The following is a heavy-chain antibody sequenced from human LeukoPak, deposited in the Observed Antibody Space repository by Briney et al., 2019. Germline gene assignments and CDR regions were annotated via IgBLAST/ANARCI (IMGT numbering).Heavy chain of an antibody. CDR2: ISGSGGST. Sequence: PGGSLRLSCAASGFTFSSYAMSWVRQAPGKGLEWVSAISGSGGSTYYADSVKGRFTISRDNAKNSLYLQMSSLRAEDTAVYYCARVRVGKWELLDAFDIWGQGTMVTVSS. J-gene: IGHJ3*02. D-gene: IGHD1-26*01. V-gene: IGHV3-23*01. CDR1: GFTFSSYA. CDR3: ARVRVGKWELLDAFDI.